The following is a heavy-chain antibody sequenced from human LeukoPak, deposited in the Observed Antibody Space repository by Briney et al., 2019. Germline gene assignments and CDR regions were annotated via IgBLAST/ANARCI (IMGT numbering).Heavy chain of an antibody. V-gene: IGHV1-46*01. CDR3: ARIRDGYNDAYDI. Sequence: ASVKVSCKASGYTFTEYYIHWVRQAPGQGLEWMGVINPGGDNTNYAQNFQGRVTMTRDTSTSTVYMELSSLRSEDTAIYYCARIRDGYNDAYDIWGQGTVVTVPS. J-gene: IGHJ3*02. CDR1: GYTFTEYY. D-gene: IGHD5-24*01. CDR2: INPGGDNT.